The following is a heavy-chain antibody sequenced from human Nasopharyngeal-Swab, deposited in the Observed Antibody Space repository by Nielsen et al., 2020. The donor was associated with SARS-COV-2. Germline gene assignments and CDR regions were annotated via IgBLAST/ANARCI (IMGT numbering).Heavy chain of an antibody. CDR1: GFSLSTSGVG. CDR2: IYWNDDK. Sequence: SGPTLVKPTQTLTLTCTFSGFSLSTSGVGVGWIRQPPGKALEWLALIYWNDDKRYSPSLKSRLTITKDTSKNQVVLTMTNMDPVDTATYYCAHSGVRNYYGSGSYFDYWGQGTLVTVSS. J-gene: IGHJ4*02. CDR3: AHSGVRNYYGSGSYFDY. D-gene: IGHD3-10*01. V-gene: IGHV2-5*01.